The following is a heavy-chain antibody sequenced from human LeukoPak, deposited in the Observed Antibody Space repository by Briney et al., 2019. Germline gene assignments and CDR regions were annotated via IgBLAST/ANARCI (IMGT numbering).Heavy chain of an antibody. Sequence: ASVKVSCKASGYTFTGYYMHWVRQAPGQGLEWMGWINPNSGGTNYAQKFQGRVTMTRDTSISTAYMGLSRLRSEDTAVYYCARGVVTNPYWFDPWGQGTLVTVSS. CDR2: INPNSGGT. D-gene: IGHD3-3*01. CDR3: ARGVVTNPYWFDP. V-gene: IGHV1-2*02. J-gene: IGHJ5*02. CDR1: GYTFTGYY.